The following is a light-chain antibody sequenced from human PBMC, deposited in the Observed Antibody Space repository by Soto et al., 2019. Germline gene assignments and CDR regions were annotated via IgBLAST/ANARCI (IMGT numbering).Light chain of an antibody. J-gene: IGKJ1*01. V-gene: IGKV3-20*01. CDR1: QTISDNY. CDR2: RAS. CDR3: QQYGTLPSWT. Sequence: EIVLTQSPGTLSLSPGERATLSCRASQTISDNYVAWYQQKPGQAPRLLIYRASRRATGIPDRFTGSGSGTDFSLTISRLEPEDFAVYYCQQYGTLPSWTFGQGTKVDSK.